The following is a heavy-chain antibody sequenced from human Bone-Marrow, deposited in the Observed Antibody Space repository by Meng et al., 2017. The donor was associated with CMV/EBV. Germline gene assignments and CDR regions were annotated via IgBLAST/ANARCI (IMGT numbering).Heavy chain of an antibody. V-gene: IGHV3-21*01. D-gene: IGHD3-16*01. J-gene: IGHJ4*02. CDR1: GFTFSSYE. CDR2: ISSSSSYI. CDR3: ARVGLRYYFDY. Sequence: GESLKISCAASGFTFSSYEMNWVRQAPGKGLEWVSSISSSSSYIYYADPVKGRFTISRDNAKNSLYLQMNSLRAEDTAVYYCARVGLRYYFDYWGQGTRVTVSS.